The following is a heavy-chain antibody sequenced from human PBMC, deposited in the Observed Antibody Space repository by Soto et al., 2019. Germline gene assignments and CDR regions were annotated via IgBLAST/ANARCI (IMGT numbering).Heavy chain of an antibody. CDR3: ARRYYDFWSGYSSV. V-gene: IGHV1-69*13. Sequence: ASVKVSCKASGGTFSSYAISWVRQAPGQGLEWMGGIIPIFGTANYAQKFQGRVTITADESTSTAYMELSSLRSEGTAVYCCARRYYDFWSGYSSVWGQGTTVTVSS. CDR1: GGTFSSYA. CDR2: IIPIFGTA. D-gene: IGHD3-3*01. J-gene: IGHJ6*02.